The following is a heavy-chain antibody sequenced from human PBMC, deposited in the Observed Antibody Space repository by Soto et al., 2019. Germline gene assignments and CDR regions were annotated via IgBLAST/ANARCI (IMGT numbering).Heavy chain of an antibody. CDR3: ARLIYDSGSYYWFDP. Sequence: PSETLSLTCAVSGGSISSGGYSWSWIRQPPGKGLEWIGYIYHSGSVYYNPSLKSRVTISVDRSKNQFSLKLSSVTAADTAVYYCARLIYDSGSYYWFDPWGQGTLVTVSS. V-gene: IGHV4-30-2*01. CDR2: IYHSGSV. CDR1: GGSISSGGYS. D-gene: IGHD3-10*01. J-gene: IGHJ5*02.